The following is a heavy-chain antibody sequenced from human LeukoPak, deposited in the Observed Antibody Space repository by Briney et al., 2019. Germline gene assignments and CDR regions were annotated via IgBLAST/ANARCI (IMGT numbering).Heavy chain of an antibody. D-gene: IGHD3-22*01. V-gene: IGHV3-9*01. CDR2: ISWNSGSI. CDR1: GFTFDDYA. CDR3: ARDQAIFKYYYDSSGLDY. J-gene: IGHJ4*02. Sequence: PGRSLRLSCAASGFTFDDYAMHWVRHAPGKGLEWVSGISWNSGSIGYADSVKGRFTISRDNAKNSLYLQMNSLRAEDTAVYYCARDQAIFKYYYDSSGLDYWGQGTLVTVSS.